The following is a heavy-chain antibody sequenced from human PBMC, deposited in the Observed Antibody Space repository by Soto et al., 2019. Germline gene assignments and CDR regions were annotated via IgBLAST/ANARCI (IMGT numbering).Heavy chain of an antibody. CDR2: IIPIFGTA. D-gene: IGHD5-12*01. J-gene: IGHJ2*01. CDR1: GGTFSSYT. Sequence: QVQLVQSGAEVKKPGSSVTVSCKASGGTFSSYTISWVRQAPGQGLEWMGGIIPIFGTANYAQKFQGRVTITADESTSTAYMELSSLRSDDTAVYYCARGNHRWLQLWYFDLWGRGTLVPVSS. V-gene: IGHV1-69*12. CDR3: ARGNHRWLQLWYFDL.